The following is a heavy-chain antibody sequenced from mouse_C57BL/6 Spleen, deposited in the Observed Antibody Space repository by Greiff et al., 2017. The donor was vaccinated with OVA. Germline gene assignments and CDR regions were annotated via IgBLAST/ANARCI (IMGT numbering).Heavy chain of an antibody. CDR2: ISYSGST. D-gene: IGHD1-1*01. CDR3: ARAYYSGSSYFDY. V-gene: IGHV3-1*01. J-gene: IGHJ2*01. Sequence: EVKAEESGPGMVKPSQSLSLTCTVTGYSITSGYDWHWIRHFPGNKLEWMGYISYSGSTNYNPSLKSRIPITHDTSKNHFFLKLNSVTTDDTATYSCARAYYSGSSYFDYWGQGTTLTVSS. CDR1: GYSITSGYD.